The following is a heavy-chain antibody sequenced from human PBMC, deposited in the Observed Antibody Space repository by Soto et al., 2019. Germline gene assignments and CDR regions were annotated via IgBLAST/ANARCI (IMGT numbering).Heavy chain of an antibody. J-gene: IGHJ6*02. CDR3: AREPPLWFGELSNDDYYGMDV. Sequence: GGSLRLSCAASGFTFSDYYMSWIRQAPGKGLEWVSYISSSSSYTNYADSVKGRFTISRDNAKNSLYLQMNSLRAEDTAVYYCAREPPLWFGELSNDDYYGMDVWGQGTTVTVSS. D-gene: IGHD3-10*01. CDR1: GFTFSDYY. CDR2: ISSSSSYT. V-gene: IGHV3-11*06.